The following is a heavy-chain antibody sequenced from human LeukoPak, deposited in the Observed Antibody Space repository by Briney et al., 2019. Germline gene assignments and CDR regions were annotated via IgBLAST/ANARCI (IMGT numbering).Heavy chain of an antibody. CDR1: GYTFTSYD. CDR3: AGKTYYDFWSGSDAFDI. J-gene: IGHJ3*02. V-gene: IGHV1-8*01. CDR2: MNPNSGIT. D-gene: IGHD3-3*01. Sequence: ASVKVSCKASGYTFTSYDINWVRQATGQGLEWMGWMNPNSGITGYAQKFQGRVTMTRNTSISTAYMELSSLRSEDTAVYYCAGKTYYDFWSGSDAFDIWGQGTMVTVSS.